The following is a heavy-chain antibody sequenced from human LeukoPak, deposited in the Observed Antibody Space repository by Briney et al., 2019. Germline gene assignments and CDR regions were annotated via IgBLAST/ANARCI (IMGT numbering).Heavy chain of an antibody. D-gene: IGHD6-13*01. J-gene: IGHJ6*02. CDR2: IYAGGTT. CDR1: GFSVSDNY. V-gene: IGHV3-66*02. CDR3: ARDRSSSIYGMDV. Sequence: PGGSLRLSCAASGFSVSDNYMSWVRQAPGKGLEWISIIYAGGTTHYADSVKGRFTISRDNSKNTLYLQMDSLRAEDTAVYYCARDRSSSIYGMDVWGQGTTVTVSS.